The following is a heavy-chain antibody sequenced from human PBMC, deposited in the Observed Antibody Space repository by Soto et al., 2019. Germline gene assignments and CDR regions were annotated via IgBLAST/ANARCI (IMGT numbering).Heavy chain of an antibody. CDR3: ARATDGYSGYDFGEMPEQFDY. V-gene: IGHV1-18*04. J-gene: IGHJ4*02. CDR2: ISAYNGNS. Sequence: QVQLVQSGAEVKKPGASVKVSCKASGYTFTSYGISWVRQAPGQGLEWMGWISAYNGNSNYAQKLQGRVTMTTDTSTSTAYLELRSLRSDDTAVYYCARATDGYSGYDFGEMPEQFDYWGQGTLVPVSS. CDR1: GYTFTSYG. D-gene: IGHD5-12*01.